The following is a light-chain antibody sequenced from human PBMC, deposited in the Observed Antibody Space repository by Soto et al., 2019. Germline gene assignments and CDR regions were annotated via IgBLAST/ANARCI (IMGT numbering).Light chain of an antibody. CDR2: AAS. J-gene: IGKJ5*01. V-gene: IGKV1-9*01. Sequence: DIQLTQSPSFLSASVGDRVTITCRASQGINSYLACYQQKPGKAPKLLIFAASTLQNGVPSRFSGSGSGTEFTLTITSLEPEDFAAYYCQQRKSYPITFGQGTRLEIK. CDR1: QGINSY. CDR3: QQRKSYPIT.